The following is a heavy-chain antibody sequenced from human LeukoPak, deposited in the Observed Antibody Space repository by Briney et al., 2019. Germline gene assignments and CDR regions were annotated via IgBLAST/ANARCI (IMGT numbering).Heavy chain of an antibody. Sequence: SGGSLRLSCAASGFTFSSYEMNWVRQAPGKGLEWVSYISSRGSTIYYADSVKGRFTISRDNAKNSLYLQMNSLRAEDTAVYYCARVGPAGCSGGSCYSYFFDYWGQGTLVTVSS. D-gene: IGHD2-15*01. CDR1: GFTFSSYE. J-gene: IGHJ4*02. CDR3: ARVGPAGCSGGSCYSYFFDY. V-gene: IGHV3-48*03. CDR2: ISSRGSTI.